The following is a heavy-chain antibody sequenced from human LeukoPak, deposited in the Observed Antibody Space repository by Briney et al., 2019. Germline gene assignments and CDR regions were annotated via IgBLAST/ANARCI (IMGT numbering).Heavy chain of an antibody. Sequence: GGSLRLSCADSGFTFNGYAISWVRQAPGKGLEWVSAISTTGAGTYYADSVKGLFTISRDNSKNTLYLQMNSLRAEDTAVYYCAKYTERAFDIWGQGTMVTVSS. CDR3: AKYTERAFDI. V-gene: IGHV3-23*01. J-gene: IGHJ3*02. CDR1: GFTFNGYA. D-gene: IGHD2-2*02. CDR2: ISTTGAGT.